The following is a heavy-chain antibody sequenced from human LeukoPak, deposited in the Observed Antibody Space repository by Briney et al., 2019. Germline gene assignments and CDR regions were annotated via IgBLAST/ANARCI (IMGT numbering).Heavy chain of an antibody. V-gene: IGHV3-23*01. D-gene: IGHD6-13*01. CDR1: GFTFDNYG. J-gene: IGHJ4*02. Sequence: PGGSLRLTCAASGFTFDNYGMSWVRQAPGKGLEWVSTISAGGGSTYYADSVRGRFTISRDNSKNTVSLQLNSLRAEDTAMYYCANNEGYNSGWYSDYWGQGTLVTISS. CDR3: ANNEGYNSGWYSDY. CDR2: ISAGGGST.